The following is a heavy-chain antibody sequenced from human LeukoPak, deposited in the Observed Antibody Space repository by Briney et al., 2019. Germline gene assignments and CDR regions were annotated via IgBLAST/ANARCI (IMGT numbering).Heavy chain of an antibody. Sequence: ASVKVSCKASGYTFTGYGISWVRQAPGQGLEWMGWISTYTGKSNYAQKLQGRVTMTTDTSTTTVYMEMRSLRSDDTAVYYCARHKVHMIRGLILGPGSMDVWGKGTTVTVSS. V-gene: IGHV1-18*01. CDR1: GYTFTGYG. CDR3: ARHKVHMIRGLILGPGSMDV. D-gene: IGHD3-10*01. J-gene: IGHJ6*03. CDR2: ISTYTGKS.